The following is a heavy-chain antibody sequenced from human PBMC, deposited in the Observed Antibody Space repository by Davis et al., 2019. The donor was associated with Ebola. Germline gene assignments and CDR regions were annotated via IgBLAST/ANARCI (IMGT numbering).Heavy chain of an antibody. CDR2: IRYDGSSK. CDR3: AKDLHDFGDLGGMDV. J-gene: IGHJ6*02. Sequence: GESLKISCAASGFIFSDCGMHWVRQAPGKGLEWVAFIRYDGSSKYYADSVKGRFTISRDNSKNTLYLQMNSLRAEDTAVYYCAKDLHDFGDLGGMDVWGQGTTVTVSS. D-gene: IGHD4-17*01. V-gene: IGHV3-30*02. CDR1: GFIFSDCG.